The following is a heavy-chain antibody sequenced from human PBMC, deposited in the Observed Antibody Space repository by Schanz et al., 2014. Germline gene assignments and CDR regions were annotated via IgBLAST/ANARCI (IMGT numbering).Heavy chain of an antibody. CDR1: GYTFTSYS. V-gene: IGHV1-46*01. Sequence: QVQLVQSGSELKKPGASVKVSCKASGYTFTSYSMHWVRQAPGQGLEWMGIINLSGGSTNNAQKFQGRLTMTRDTSTSTVYMELTSLRSEDTAVYYCAGTYCSSTSCYTGYYYMDVWGKGTTVTVSS. CDR2: INLSGGST. J-gene: IGHJ6*03. D-gene: IGHD2-2*02. CDR3: AGTYCSSTSCYTGYYYMDV.